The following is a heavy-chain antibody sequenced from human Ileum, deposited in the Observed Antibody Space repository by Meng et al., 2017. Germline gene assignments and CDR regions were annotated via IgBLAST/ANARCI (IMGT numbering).Heavy chain of an antibody. Sequence: EVQLVESGGGLVQPGGSLRLSCAASGFTFSSYWMHWVRQVPGKGLVWASRIRYDGSRTGCADSVKGRFTISRDNAKNTVYLQMNSLRAEDTAIYYCAKDFSSSPGDYWGQGTLVTVSS. V-gene: IGHV3-74*01. CDR3: AKDFSSSPGDY. CDR2: IRYDGSRT. CDR1: GFTFSSYW. J-gene: IGHJ4*02. D-gene: IGHD2/OR15-2a*01.